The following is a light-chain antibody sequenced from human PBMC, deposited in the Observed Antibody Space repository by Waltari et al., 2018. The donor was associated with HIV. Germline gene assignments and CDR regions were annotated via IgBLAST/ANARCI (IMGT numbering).Light chain of an antibody. J-gene: IGLJ1*01. CDR1: SSKIGRNY. V-gene: IGLV1-47*01. CDR2: SNN. CDR3: AAWNDSLSGYV. Sequence: QSVLTQPPSASGTPGQRVTISCSGSSSKIGRNYVYWYQPLPGTAPKLLIYSNNQRPSGVPDRFSGSKSGTSASLAISGLRSEDEADYYCAAWNDSLSGYVFGTGTKVTV.